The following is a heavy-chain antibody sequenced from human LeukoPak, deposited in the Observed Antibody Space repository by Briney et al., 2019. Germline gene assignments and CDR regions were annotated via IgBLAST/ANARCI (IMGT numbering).Heavy chain of an antibody. Sequence: GASVRISCKASGYTFTSYGISWVRQAPGQGLEWMGWISAYNGNTNYAQKLQSRVTMTTDTSTSTAYMELRSLRSDNTAVYYCASYDILTGYRYFQHWGQGTLVTVSS. CDR1: GYTFTSYG. D-gene: IGHD3-9*01. CDR2: ISAYNGNT. J-gene: IGHJ1*01. CDR3: ASYDILTGYRYFQH. V-gene: IGHV1-18*04.